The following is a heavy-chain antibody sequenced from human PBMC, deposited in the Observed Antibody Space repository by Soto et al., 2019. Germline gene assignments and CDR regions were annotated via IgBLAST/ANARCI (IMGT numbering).Heavy chain of an antibody. CDR1: GFAFSTYD. Sequence: EVQLMESGGGLVHPGGSLRLSCVGSGFAFSTYDINWVRHAPGKGLEWVSVISGSGGVTYYADSVQGRFTISRDNSKNTLFLQMNSLRAEDKAVYYCAKDTRTGGSTFYHFGMDVWGQGSTVTVSS. CDR2: ISGSGGVT. V-gene: IGHV3-23*01. CDR3: AKDTRTGGSTFYHFGMDV. D-gene: IGHD2-8*02. J-gene: IGHJ6*02.